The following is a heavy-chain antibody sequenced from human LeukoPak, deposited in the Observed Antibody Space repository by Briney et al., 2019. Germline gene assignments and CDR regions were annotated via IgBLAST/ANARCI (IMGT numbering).Heavy chain of an antibody. D-gene: IGHD4-23*01. J-gene: IGHJ5*02. V-gene: IGHV1-8*01. CDR3: ARKKPVAPRFDP. Sequence: ASVKVSCKASGYTFTSYDINWVRQATGQGLEWMGWMNPNSGNTGYAQKFQGRVTMTRNTSISTAYMELSSLRSEDTAVYYCARKKPVAPRFDPWGQGTLVTVSS. CDR2: MNPNSGNT. CDR1: GYTFTSYD.